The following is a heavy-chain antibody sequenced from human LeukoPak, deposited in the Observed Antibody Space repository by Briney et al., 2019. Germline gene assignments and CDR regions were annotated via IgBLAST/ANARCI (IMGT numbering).Heavy chain of an antibody. J-gene: IGHJ4*02. V-gene: IGHV3-53*01. CDR2: IYSGGTT. CDR3: ARDPHFGAIDY. CDR1: GFTVSSSY. Sequence: GGSLRLSCAASGFTVSSSYISWVRQAPGKGLEWVSAIYSGGTTYYANSVKGRFTISRDNAKNSLYLQMNSLRTEDTAVYYCARDPHFGAIDYWGQGALVTVSP. D-gene: IGHD3-10*01.